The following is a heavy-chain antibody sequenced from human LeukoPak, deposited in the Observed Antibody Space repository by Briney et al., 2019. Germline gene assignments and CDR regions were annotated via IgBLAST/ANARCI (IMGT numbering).Heavy chain of an antibody. Sequence: SETLSLTCSVYGGSFSGDCWSWIRQPPGKGLGWIGEIHHSGSTNYNPSLKSRVTISVDTSKNQFSLKLTSVTAADTAVYYCARGSSLAAAGTGYSFDYWGQGTQVTVSS. CDR3: ARGSSLAAAGTGYSFDY. CDR1: GGSFSGDC. CDR2: IHHSGST. J-gene: IGHJ4*02. D-gene: IGHD6-13*01. V-gene: IGHV4-34*01.